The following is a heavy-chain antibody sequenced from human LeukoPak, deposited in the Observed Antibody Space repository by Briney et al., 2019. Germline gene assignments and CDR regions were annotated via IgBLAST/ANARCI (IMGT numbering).Heavy chain of an antibody. D-gene: IGHD1-14*01. CDR1: GFTFSDYV. J-gene: IGHJ4*02. V-gene: IGHV3-23*01. CDR2: ISGSGDNT. Sequence: GGSLRLSCVASGFTFSDYVIHWVRQAPGKGLEWVSGISGSGDNTYYADSVKGRFTISRDNSKNTLYLRMNSLRVEDTAVYYCAKVKMGGNHYFDYWGQGTLVTVSS. CDR3: AKVKMGGNHYFDY.